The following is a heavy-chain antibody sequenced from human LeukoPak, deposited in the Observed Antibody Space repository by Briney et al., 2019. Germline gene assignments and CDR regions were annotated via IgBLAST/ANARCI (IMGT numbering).Heavy chain of an antibody. J-gene: IGHJ6*03. Sequence: SETLSLTCTVSGGSISSNNYHWGWIRQPPGKGLEWIGTIYYSGSTYYNPSLKSRVTISVDTSKNQFSLKLSSVTAADTAVYSCARRARGDYTNSYYMDVWSKGTTVTVSS. CDR1: GGSISSNNYH. CDR2: IYYSGST. CDR3: ARRARGDYTNSYYMDV. V-gene: IGHV4-39*01. D-gene: IGHD4-11*01.